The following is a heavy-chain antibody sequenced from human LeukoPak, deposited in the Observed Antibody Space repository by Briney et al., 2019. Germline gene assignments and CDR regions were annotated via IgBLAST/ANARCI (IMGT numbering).Heavy chain of an antibody. J-gene: IGHJ3*02. D-gene: IGHD3-9*01. CDR3: ARSNILTARGAFDI. CDR1: RHTFTGPY. Sequence: ASVKVSCKASRHTFTGPYIHWVRQAPRQGLEWMAWINPDTGGTYSGQKFQGRVTVTRDTAISTAYMELSRLKSDDTSVYFCARSNILTARGAFDIWGQGTRVTVSS. V-gene: IGHV1-2*02. CDR2: INPDTGGT.